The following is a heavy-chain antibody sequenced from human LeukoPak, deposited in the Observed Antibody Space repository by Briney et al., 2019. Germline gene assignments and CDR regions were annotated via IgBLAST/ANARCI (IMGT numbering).Heavy chain of an antibody. Sequence: GGSLRRSCAASGFTFSSFEMNWVRQAPGKGLEWVSYISSSGSTIYYADSVKGRFTISRDNAKNSLYLQMNSLRAEDTAVYYCARDSGYSYGIFDYWGQGTLVTVSS. V-gene: IGHV3-48*03. CDR2: ISSSGSTI. D-gene: IGHD5-18*01. CDR3: ARDSGYSYGIFDY. J-gene: IGHJ4*02. CDR1: GFTFSSFE.